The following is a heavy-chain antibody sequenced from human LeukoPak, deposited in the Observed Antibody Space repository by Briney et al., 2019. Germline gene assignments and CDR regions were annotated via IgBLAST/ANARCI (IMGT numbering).Heavy chain of an antibody. CDR3: ARRFRGDYYFDY. D-gene: IGHD2-21*02. CDR2: IIPIFGTA. J-gene: IGHJ4*02. Sequence: SVKVACKASGGTFSSYAISWVRQAPGQGLEWMGGIIPIFGTANYAQKFQGRVTITTDESTSTAYMELSSLRSEDTAVYYCARRFRGDYYFDYWGQGTLVTVSS. CDR1: GGTFSSYA. V-gene: IGHV1-69*05.